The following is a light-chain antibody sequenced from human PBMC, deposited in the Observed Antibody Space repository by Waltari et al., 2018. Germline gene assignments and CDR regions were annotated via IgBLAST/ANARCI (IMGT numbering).Light chain of an antibody. J-gene: IGKJ2*01. V-gene: IGKV4-1*01. Sequence: DIVMTQSPDSLAVSLGERATINCKSSQSLLWSFNNNNYLAWYQQKPGQPPKLLIHWASTRESGVPDLFSGSGSGADFTLTISSLQAEDVAVYYCQQYYSTPPTFGQGTKLEIK. CDR2: WAS. CDR1: QSLLWSFNNNNY. CDR3: QQYYSTPPT.